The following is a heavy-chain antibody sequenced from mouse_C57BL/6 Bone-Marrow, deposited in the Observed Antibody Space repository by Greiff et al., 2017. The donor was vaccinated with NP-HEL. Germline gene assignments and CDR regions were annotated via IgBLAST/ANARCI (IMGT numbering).Heavy chain of an antibody. J-gene: IGHJ1*03. Sequence: QVQLQQPGAELVKPGASVKMSCKASGYTFTSYWITWVKQRPGQGLEWIGDIYPGSGSTNYNEKFKSKATLTVDTSSSTTYMQLSSLTSEDSAVYYCARSSYYYGSSGGYWYFDVWGTGTTVTVSS. CDR1: GYTFTSYW. CDR2: IYPGSGST. CDR3: ARSSYYYGSSGGYWYFDV. D-gene: IGHD1-1*01. V-gene: IGHV1-55*01.